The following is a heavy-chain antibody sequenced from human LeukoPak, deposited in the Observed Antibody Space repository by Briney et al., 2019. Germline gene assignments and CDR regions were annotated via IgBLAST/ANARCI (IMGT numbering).Heavy chain of an antibody. CDR2: MNPNSGNT. CDR3: VRGRCCDHSSGYDAFDT. CDR1: GYTFTSYD. J-gene: IGHJ3*02. V-gene: IGHV1-8*03. D-gene: IGHD3-22*01. Sequence: GASVKVSCKASGYTFTSYDINWVRQATGQGLEWMGWMNPNSGNTGYAQKFQGRVTITRNTSISTAYMELSSLRSEDMAACSCVRGRCCDHSSGYDAFDTSGEGTMVTVSP.